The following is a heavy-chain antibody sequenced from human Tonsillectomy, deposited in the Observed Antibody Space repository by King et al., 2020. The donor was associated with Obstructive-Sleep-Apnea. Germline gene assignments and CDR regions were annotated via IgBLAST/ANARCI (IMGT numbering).Heavy chain of an antibody. CDR1: GFTFGDHY. Sequence: QLVQSGGGLVQPGRSLRLSCTASGFTFGDHYMSWFRQPPGKGLEWISLIRNIPYEETTEYAASVKGRFTISRNDSKNIAYLQMSGLETEDRGVYYCARVREEGPGHYFDSWGQGTLVTVSS. J-gene: IGHJ4*02. CDR3: ARVREEGPGHYFDS. V-gene: IGHV3-49*03. CDR2: IRNIPYEETT. D-gene: IGHD2-8*02.